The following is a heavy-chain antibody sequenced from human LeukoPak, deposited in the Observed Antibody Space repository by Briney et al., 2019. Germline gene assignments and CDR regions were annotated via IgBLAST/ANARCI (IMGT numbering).Heavy chain of an antibody. J-gene: IGHJ6*02. CDR1: GGSISSGGYY. D-gene: IGHD4-17*01. CDR3: ARLDYGDGYGMDV. V-gene: IGHV4-31*03. Sequence: SQTLSLTCTVSGGSISSGGYYWSWIRQHPEKGLELIAYIYYSGSTYYNPSLKSRVTISVDTSKNQFSLKLSSVTAADTAVYYCARLDYGDGYGMDVWGQGTTVTVSS. CDR2: IYYSGST.